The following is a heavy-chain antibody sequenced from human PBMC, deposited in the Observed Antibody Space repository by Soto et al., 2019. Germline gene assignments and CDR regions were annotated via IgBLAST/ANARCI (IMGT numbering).Heavy chain of an antibody. CDR2: IIPILGIA. CDR1: GGTFSSYT. D-gene: IGHD3-9*01. V-gene: IGHV1-69*04. Sequence: VASVKVSCKASGGTFSSYTISWVRQAPGQGLEWMGRIIPILGIANYAQKFQGRVTITADKSTSTAYMELSSLRSEDTAVYYCARDFFYDTLTPASHYYYYMDVWGKGTTVTVSS. J-gene: IGHJ6*03. CDR3: ARDFFYDTLTPASHYYYYMDV.